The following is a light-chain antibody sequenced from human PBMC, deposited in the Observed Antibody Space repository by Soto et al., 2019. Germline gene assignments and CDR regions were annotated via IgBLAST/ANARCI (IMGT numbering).Light chain of an antibody. CDR1: SSNIGAGYD. Sequence: QSVLTQPPSVSGAPGQRVTMSCTGSSSNIGAGYDVHWYQQLPGTAPKLLIFGNINRPSGVPDRFSASKSGTSASLAITGLQAEDEADYYCQSYDSSLSGSVVFGGVTQLTVL. V-gene: IGLV1-40*01. J-gene: IGLJ2*01. CDR2: GNI. CDR3: QSYDSSLSGSVV.